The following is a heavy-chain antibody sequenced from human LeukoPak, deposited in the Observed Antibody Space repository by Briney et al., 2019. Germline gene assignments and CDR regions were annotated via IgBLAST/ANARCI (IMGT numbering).Heavy chain of an antibody. V-gene: IGHV1-2*02. CDR1: GYTFTGYY. CDR3: ARVGSSGWYHWFDP. J-gene: IGHJ5*02. Sequence: ASVKVSFKASGYTFTGYYMHWVRQAPGQGLEWMGWINPNSGVTGSAQKFQGRVTMTRDKSISTVYMELSRLTSEDTAVYFCARVGSSGWYHWFDPWGQGTLVTVSS. D-gene: IGHD6-19*01. CDR2: INPNSGVT.